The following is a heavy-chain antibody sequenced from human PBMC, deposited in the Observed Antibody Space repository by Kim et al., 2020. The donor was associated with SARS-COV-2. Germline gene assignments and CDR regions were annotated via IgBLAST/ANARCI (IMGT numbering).Heavy chain of an antibody. Sequence: SETLSLTCTVSGGSIRSYYWSWIRQSPGKGLEWIGNIYDSGSTNNNPSLKSRVTISVDTSKNQFSLRLKSMTAADTAVYFCARVRFYNDLHYFDYWGQGTLVTVSS. V-gene: IGHV4-59*13. CDR1: GGSIRSYY. D-gene: IGHD1-1*01. CDR3: ARVRFYNDLHYFDY. J-gene: IGHJ4*02. CDR2: IYDSGST.